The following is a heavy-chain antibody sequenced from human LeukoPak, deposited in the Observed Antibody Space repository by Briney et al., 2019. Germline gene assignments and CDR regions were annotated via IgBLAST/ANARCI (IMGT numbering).Heavy chain of an antibody. Sequence: APVKVSCKASGYTFTGYYMHWVRQAPGEGLEWMGWINPNSGGTNYAQNFQGRVTMPRDTSISTAYMELSRLRSDDTAVYYCARESSSSWPSFDYWGQGTLVTVSS. CDR1: GYTFTGYY. J-gene: IGHJ4*02. CDR3: ARESSSSWPSFDY. CDR2: INPNSGGT. D-gene: IGHD6-13*01. V-gene: IGHV1-2*02.